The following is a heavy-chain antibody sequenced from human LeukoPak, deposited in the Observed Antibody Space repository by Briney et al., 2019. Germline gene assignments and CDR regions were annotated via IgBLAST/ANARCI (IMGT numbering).Heavy chain of an antibody. V-gene: IGHV3-9*01. CDR1: GFTFSSYA. Sequence: GGSLRLSCAASGFTFSSYAMSWVRQAPGKGLEWVSGISWNSGSIGYADSVKGRFTISRDNAKNSLYLQMNSLRAEDTALYYCAKSPYYSMDYYFDYWGQGTLVTVSS. CDR3: AKSPYYSMDYYFDY. D-gene: IGHD3-10*01. CDR2: ISWNSGSI. J-gene: IGHJ4*02.